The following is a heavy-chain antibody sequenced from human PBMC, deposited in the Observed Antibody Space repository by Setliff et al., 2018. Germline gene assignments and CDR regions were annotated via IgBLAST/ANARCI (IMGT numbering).Heavy chain of an antibody. CDR2: VYYSGTT. J-gene: IGHJ4*01. CDR3: ARDQYTSGWYGPPESYFDC. D-gene: IGHD6-19*01. V-gene: IGHV4-59*01. Sequence: SETLSLTCTVSGGSISTYYWSWIRQTPVKGLEWIGYVYYSGTTNYNPLFKSRITMSVDTSKNQFSLKLSSVTAADTAVYYCARDQYTSGWYGPPESYFDCWGLGILVTSPQ. CDR1: GGSISTYY.